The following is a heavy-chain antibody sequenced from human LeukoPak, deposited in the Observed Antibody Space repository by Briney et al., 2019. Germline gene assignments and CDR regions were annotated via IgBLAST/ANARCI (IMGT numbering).Heavy chain of an antibody. CDR2: VYHSGSI. CDR3: ARLTFYYDSSGYSIFDY. CDR1: GYSISSGYY. Sequence: SETLSLTCTVSGYSISSGYYWGWVRQPPGKGMEWIGGVYHSGSIHYNPSLESRVTISRDTSKNQFSLKLSSVTAADTAVYYCARLTFYYDSSGYSIFDYWGQGALVTVSS. D-gene: IGHD3-22*01. J-gene: IGHJ4*02. V-gene: IGHV4-38-2*02.